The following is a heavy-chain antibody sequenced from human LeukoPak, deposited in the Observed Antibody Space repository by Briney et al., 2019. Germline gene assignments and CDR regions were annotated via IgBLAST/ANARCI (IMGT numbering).Heavy chain of an antibody. V-gene: IGHV3-33*01. Sequence: PGGSLTLSCAASGFTFSSYDMHWVRQATGKGLEGVADIWYDGSNKYYADSVKGRFTISRDNSKNTLNLQMNSLRAEDTAVYYCARDAPYSSGWNAFDIWGQGTMVTVSS. CDR2: IWYDGSNK. D-gene: IGHD6-19*01. J-gene: IGHJ3*02. CDR1: GFTFSSYD. CDR3: ARDAPYSSGWNAFDI.